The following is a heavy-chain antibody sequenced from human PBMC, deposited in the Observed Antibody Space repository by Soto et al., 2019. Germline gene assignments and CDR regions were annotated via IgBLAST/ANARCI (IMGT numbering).Heavy chain of an antibody. D-gene: IGHD3-3*01. Sequence: GGSLRLSCAASGFSFSAYDMSWVRQAPGKGLEWVSSISGSGFTTYHADSVKGRFTISRDNSKNTLYLQMNNLRVEDTALCHCAKDSPYGNYEAVHWGQGTLVTVSS. V-gene: IGHV3-23*01. CDR1: GFSFSAYD. CDR2: ISGSGFTT. J-gene: IGHJ4*02. CDR3: AKDSPYGNYEAVH.